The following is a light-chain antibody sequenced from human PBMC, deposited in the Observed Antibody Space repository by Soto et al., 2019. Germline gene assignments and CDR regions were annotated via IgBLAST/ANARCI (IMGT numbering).Light chain of an antibody. V-gene: IGKV1-6*01. CDR2: AAS. CDR1: QGIRNA. J-gene: IGKJ1*01. Sequence: AIQLTQSPSSLSASVGDRVTITCRASQGIRNALGLYQQKSGKAPKVLIYAASSLQSGVPSRFSGSGSGTDFTLTISSLPPEDFATYYCLLDYNYFWAFGQGTKVDIK. CDR3: LLDYNYFWA.